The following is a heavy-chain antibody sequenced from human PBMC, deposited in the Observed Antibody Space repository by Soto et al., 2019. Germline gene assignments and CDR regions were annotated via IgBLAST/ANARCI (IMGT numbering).Heavy chain of an antibody. CDR1: GFTFSTYA. CDR2: INESGDDT. J-gene: IGHJ4*02. Sequence: QTGGSLRLSCAASGFTFSTYAMSWVRQAPGKGLEWVSEINESGDDTYYAHSVEGRFTISRDNSKNTLYLQMNRLKLEDTALYSRAKPGQWLGHFDSWGQGTLVTVSS. V-gene: IGHV3-23*01. D-gene: IGHD6-19*01. CDR3: AKPGQWLGHFDS.